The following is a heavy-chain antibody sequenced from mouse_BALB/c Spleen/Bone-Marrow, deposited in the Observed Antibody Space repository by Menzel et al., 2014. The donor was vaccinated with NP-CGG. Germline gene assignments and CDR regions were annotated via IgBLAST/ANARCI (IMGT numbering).Heavy chain of an antibody. Sequence: VQLQQSGAALMKPGASVKISCKATGYTFSSYWIEWVKQRPGHGLEWIGEILPGSGSTNYNEKFKGKATFTADTSSNTAYMQLSSLTSEDSTVYYCAREDGNHGGFAYWGQGTLVTVSA. CDR2: ILPGSGST. D-gene: IGHD2-1*01. J-gene: IGHJ3*01. V-gene: IGHV1-9*01. CDR3: AREDGNHGGFAY. CDR1: GYTFSSYW.